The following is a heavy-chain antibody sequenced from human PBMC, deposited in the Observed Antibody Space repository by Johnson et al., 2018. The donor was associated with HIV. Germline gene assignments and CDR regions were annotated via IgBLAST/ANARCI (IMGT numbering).Heavy chain of an antibody. CDR3: ARQTTVVSGDAFDI. CDR1: GFTFSSYD. CDR2: IGTAGDT. Sequence: MLLVESGGGLVQPGGSLRLSCAASGFTFSSYDMHWVRQATGKGLEWVSAIGTAGDTYYPGSVKSRFTISRENAKNSLYLQMNSLRAGDTAVYYCARQTTVVSGDAFDIWGQGTMVTVSS. V-gene: IGHV3-13*01. J-gene: IGHJ3*02. D-gene: IGHD4-23*01.